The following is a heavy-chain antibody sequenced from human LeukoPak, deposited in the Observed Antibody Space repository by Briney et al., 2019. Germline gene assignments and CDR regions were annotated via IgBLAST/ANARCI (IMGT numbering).Heavy chain of an antibody. D-gene: IGHD3-16*01. V-gene: IGHV3-11*06. Sequence: GGSLRLSCAASGFTFSDYYMSWIRQAPGKGLEWVSFISGSSSHTRYADSVKGRFTISRDNAENSEFLQMNSLRAEDTAVYYCTRDPLQGLLANDAFDFGYQGTMVTVSS. CDR2: ISGSSSHT. J-gene: IGHJ3*01. CDR1: GFTFSDYY. CDR3: TRDPLQGLLANDAFDF.